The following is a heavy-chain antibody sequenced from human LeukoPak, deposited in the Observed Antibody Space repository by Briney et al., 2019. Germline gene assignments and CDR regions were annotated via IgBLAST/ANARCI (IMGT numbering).Heavy chain of an antibody. D-gene: IGHD3-3*01. V-gene: IGHV1-69*13. CDR3: ARDHTASYYDSYMDV. J-gene: IGHJ6*03. Sequence: ASVKVSCKASGGTFSSYAISWVRQAPGQGLEWMGGIIPIFGTANYAQKFQGRVTITADESTSTAYMELSSLRSEDTAVYYCARDHTASYYDSYMDVWGKGTTVTVSS. CDR1: GGTFSSYA. CDR2: IIPIFGTA.